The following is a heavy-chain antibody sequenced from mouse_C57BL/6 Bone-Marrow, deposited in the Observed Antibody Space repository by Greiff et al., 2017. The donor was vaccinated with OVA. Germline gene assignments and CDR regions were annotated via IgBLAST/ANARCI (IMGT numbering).Heavy chain of an antibody. CDR2: ISSGGSYT. CDR3: ARRQLRLPVAY. J-gene: IGHJ3*01. D-gene: IGHD3-2*02. CDR1: GFTFRSYG. V-gene: IGHV5-6*01. Sequence: EVQLVESGGDLVKPGGSLKLSCAASGFTFRSYGMSWVRQTPDKRLEWVATISSGGSYTYYPDSVKGRFTISRDNAKNTLYLQMSSLKSEDTAMYYCARRQLRLPVAYWGQGTLVTVSA.